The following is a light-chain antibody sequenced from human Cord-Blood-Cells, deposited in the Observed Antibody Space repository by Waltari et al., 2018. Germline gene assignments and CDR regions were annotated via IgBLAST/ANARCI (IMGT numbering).Light chain of an antibody. CDR2: GAS. V-gene: IGKV3-20*01. CDR1: QSVSSSY. Sequence: EIVLTQSPGTLSLSPGERATLSCRASQSVSSSYLDWYQQKPGQAPRLLIYGASSRATGIPDRCSGSGSGTDFTLTISRLEPEDFAVYYCQQYGSSPPYTFGQGTKLEIK. CDR3: QQYGSSPPYT. J-gene: IGKJ2*01.